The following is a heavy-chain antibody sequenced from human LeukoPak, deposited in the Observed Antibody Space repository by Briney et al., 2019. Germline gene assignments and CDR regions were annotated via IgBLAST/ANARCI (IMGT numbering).Heavy chain of an antibody. V-gene: IGHV3-74*01. CDR1: GITLSNYA. D-gene: IGHD6-6*01. CDR3: VRGPSFYYYYYDMDV. CDR2: VDAHGGSR. J-gene: IGHJ6*02. Sequence: GSLRLSCVVSGITLSNYAMSWVRQAPGKGLVWVSHVDAHGGSRTYADSVKGRFTISRDNDKKTMYLQMSSLRAEDTAVYYCVRGPSFYYYYYDMDVWGQGTTVTVSS.